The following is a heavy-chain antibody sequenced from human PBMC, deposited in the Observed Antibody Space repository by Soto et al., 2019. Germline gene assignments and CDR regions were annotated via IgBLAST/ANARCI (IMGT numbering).Heavy chain of an antibody. D-gene: IGHD4-17*01. Sequence: EVQLGDSGGGLVQPGGSLRLSCAASGFSVSTNFMAWVRQAPGKGLEWVAVIYSWGSEYYEDSVRGRFTISRDSSKNKLYLQMNSLRAEDTAVYYCSTATGFFDYGCQGTLVTVSS. CDR1: GFSVSTNF. CDR2: IYSWGSE. CDR3: STATGFFDY. J-gene: IGHJ4*02. V-gene: IGHV3-66*01.